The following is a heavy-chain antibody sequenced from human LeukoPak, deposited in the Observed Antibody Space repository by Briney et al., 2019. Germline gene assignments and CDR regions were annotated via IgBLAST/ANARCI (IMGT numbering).Heavy chain of an antibody. CDR1: GSTFTGYY. J-gene: IGHJ5*02. CDR3: ARVLVGGWLRLLDP. CDR2: INPNSGGT. D-gene: IGHD5-12*01. V-gene: IGHV1-2*02. Sequence: ASVKVSCKASGSTFTGYYMHWVRQAPGQGLEWMGWINPNSGGTNYAQKFQGRVTMTRDTSISTAYMELSRLRSDDTAVYYCARVLVGGWLRLLDPWGQGTLVTVSS.